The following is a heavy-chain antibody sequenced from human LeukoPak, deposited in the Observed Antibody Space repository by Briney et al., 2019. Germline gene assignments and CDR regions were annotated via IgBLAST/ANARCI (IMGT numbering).Heavy chain of an antibody. Sequence: SETLSLTCTVSGGSISSYYWSWIRQPPGKGLEWIGYIYYSGSTNYNPSLKSRVTISVDTSKNQFSLKLSSVTAADTAVYYCARHGVIYGDYAEFDYWGQGTLVTVSS. CDR3: ARHGVIYGDYAEFDY. V-gene: IGHV4-59*08. D-gene: IGHD4-17*01. CDR2: IYYSGST. J-gene: IGHJ4*02. CDR1: GGSISSYY.